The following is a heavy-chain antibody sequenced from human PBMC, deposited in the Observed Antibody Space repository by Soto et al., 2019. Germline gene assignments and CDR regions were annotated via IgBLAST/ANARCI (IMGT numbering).Heavy chain of an antibody. Sequence: GGSLRLSCAASGFTVSSNYMSWVRQAPGKGLEWVSVIYSGGSTYYADSVKGRFTISRHNSKNTLYLQMNSLRAEDTAVYYCARDRPYSSGWYDHTGDYYYYYYMDVWGKGTTVTVSS. CDR1: GFTVSSNY. CDR2: IYSGGST. V-gene: IGHV3-53*04. CDR3: ARDRPYSSGWYDHTGDYYYYYYMDV. D-gene: IGHD6-19*01. J-gene: IGHJ6*03.